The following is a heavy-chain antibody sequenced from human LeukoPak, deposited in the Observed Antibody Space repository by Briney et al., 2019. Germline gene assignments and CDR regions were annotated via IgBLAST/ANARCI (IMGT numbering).Heavy chain of an antibody. J-gene: IGHJ4*02. CDR2: ISVSGGST. CDR1: GFTFSDYT. V-gene: IGHV3-23*01. Sequence: GGSLRLSCAASGFTFSDYTMTWVRQAPGKGLEWVSAISVSGGSTYYTNSVKGRFTISRDNSKNTLYLQMNNLRADDTAVYYCARDPQVSYWGQGALVTVSS. CDR3: ARDPQVSY.